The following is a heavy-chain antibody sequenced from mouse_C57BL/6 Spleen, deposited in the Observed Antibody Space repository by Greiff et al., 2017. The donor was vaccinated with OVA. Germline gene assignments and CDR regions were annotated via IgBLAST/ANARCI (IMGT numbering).Heavy chain of an antibody. Sequence: VQLQQSGTVLARPGASVKMSCKTSGYTFTSYWMHWVKQRPGQGLEWIGAIYPGNSDTSYNQKFKGKAKLTAVTSASTAYMELSSLTNEDSAVYYCTREDYGSSDGYFDVWGTGTTVTVSS. V-gene: IGHV1-5*01. CDR1: GYTFTSYW. J-gene: IGHJ1*03. CDR2: IYPGNSDT. D-gene: IGHD1-1*01. CDR3: TREDYGSSDGYFDV.